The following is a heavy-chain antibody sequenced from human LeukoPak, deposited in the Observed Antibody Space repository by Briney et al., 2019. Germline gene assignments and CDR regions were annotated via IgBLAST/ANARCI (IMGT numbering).Heavy chain of an antibody. D-gene: IGHD3-22*01. CDR3: AKSSLAFYYDSSSYLSPYYYYMDV. J-gene: IGHJ6*03. CDR2: ISGSGGST. V-gene: IGHV3-23*01. CDR1: GFTFSSYE. Sequence: GGSLRLSCVASGFTFSSYEMNWVRQAPGKGLEWVSGISGSGGSTYYADSVKGRFTISRDNSKNTLYLQMNSLRAEDPAVYFCAKSSLAFYYDSSSYLSPYYYYMDVWGKGTTVTISS.